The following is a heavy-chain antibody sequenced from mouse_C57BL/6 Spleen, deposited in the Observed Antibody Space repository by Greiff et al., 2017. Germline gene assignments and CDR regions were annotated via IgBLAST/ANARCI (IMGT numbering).Heavy chain of an antibody. Sequence: EVQRVESGGGLVQPGGSMKLSCAASGFTFSDAWMDWVRQSPEKGLEWVAEIRNKANNHATYYAESVKGRFTISRDDSKSSVYLQMNSLRAEDTGIYYCTRIGYGSSYEGWYFDVWGTGTTVTVSS. CDR2: IRNKANNHAT. CDR3: TRIGYGSSYEGWYFDV. CDR1: GFTFSDAW. D-gene: IGHD1-1*01. J-gene: IGHJ1*03. V-gene: IGHV6-6*01.